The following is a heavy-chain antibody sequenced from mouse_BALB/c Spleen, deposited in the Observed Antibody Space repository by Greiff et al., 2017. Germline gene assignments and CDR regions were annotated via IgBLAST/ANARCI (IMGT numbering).Heavy chain of an antibody. D-gene: IGHD1-1*01. CDR1: GYSFTGYY. CDR3: ARGTTVVATDAMDY. CDR2: ISCYNGAT. J-gene: IGHJ4*01. V-gene: IGHV1S34*01. Sequence: LVKTGASVKISCKASGYSFTGYYMHWVKQSHGKSLEWIGYISCYNGATSYNQKFKGKATFTVDTSSSTAYMQFNSLTSEDSAVYYCARGTTVVATDAMDYWGQGTSVTVSS.